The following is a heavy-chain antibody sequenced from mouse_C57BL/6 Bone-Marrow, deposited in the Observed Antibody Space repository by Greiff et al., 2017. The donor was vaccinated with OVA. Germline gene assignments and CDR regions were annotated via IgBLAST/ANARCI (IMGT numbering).Heavy chain of an antibody. CDR1: GYTFTSYW. V-gene: IGHV1-64*01. CDR2: IHPNSGST. D-gene: IGHD2-5*01. J-gene: IGHJ4*01. Sequence: QVQLQQPGAELVKPGASVKLSCKASGYTFTSYWMPWVKQRPGQGLEWIGMIHPNSGSTNYNEKFKSKATLTVDKSSSTAYMQLSSLTSEDSAVYCCARDSKEDYAMDYWGQGTSVTVSS. CDR3: ARDSKEDYAMDY.